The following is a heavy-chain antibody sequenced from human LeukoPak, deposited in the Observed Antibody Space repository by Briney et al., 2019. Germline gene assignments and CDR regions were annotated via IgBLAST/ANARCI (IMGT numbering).Heavy chain of an antibody. D-gene: IGHD3-10*01. CDR1: GYTFTSYA. J-gene: IGHJ4*02. Sequence: ASVKVSCKASGYTFTSYAIHWVRQAPGQRLEWMGWINAGNGNTKYSQKFQGRVTITRDTSATTAYMELSCLRSEDTAVYYCARLLWFGELSLDYWGQGTLVTVSS. V-gene: IGHV1-3*01. CDR2: INAGNGNT. CDR3: ARLLWFGELSLDY.